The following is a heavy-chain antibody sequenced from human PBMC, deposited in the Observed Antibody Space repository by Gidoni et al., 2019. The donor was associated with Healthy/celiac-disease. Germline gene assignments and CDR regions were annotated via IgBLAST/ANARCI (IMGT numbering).Heavy chain of an antibody. J-gene: IGHJ4*02. Sequence: EVQLVESGGGLVKPGGSLRLSCAASGFTFSSYSMNWVRQAPGKGLEWVSSISSSSSYIYYADSVKGRFTISRDNAKNSLYLQMNSLRAEDTAVYYCARWGDYIRPYDYWGQGTLVTVSS. V-gene: IGHV3-21*01. D-gene: IGHD4-17*01. CDR3: ARWGDYIRPYDY. CDR2: ISSSSSYI. CDR1: GFTFSSYS.